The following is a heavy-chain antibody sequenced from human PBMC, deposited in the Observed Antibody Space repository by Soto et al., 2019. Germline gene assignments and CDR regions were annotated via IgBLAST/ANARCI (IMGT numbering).Heavy chain of an antibody. CDR2: ISGSGDAT. CDR1: GFTCSDFG. CDR3: VKKVTISAGYPVSY. D-gene: IGHD3-3*01. J-gene: IGHJ4*01. Sequence: PGRYLRLSCPAPGFTCSDFGMSCVRQAPGKGLEWVSVISGSGDATYYAASVKGRFTLSKDNSKNTPYLQMNSLRVADTAVYYCVKKVTISAGYPVSYWG. V-gene: IGHV3-23*01.